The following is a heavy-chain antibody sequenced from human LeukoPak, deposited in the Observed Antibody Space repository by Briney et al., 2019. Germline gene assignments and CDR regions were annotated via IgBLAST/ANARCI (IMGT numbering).Heavy chain of an antibody. CDR1: GFTFSDYY. CDR3: AREFTGTTNWFDP. CDR2: ISSSGSTI. V-gene: IGHV3-11*04. D-gene: IGHD1-7*01. Sequence: GGSLRLSCAASGFTFSDYYMSWIRQAPGKGLEWVSYISSSGSTIYYADSVKDRFTISRDNAKNSLYLQMNSLRAEDTAVYYCAREFTGTTNWFDPWGQGTLVTVSS. J-gene: IGHJ5*02.